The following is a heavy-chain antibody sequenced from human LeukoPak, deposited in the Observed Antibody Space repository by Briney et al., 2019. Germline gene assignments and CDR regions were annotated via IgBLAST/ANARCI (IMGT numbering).Heavy chain of an antibody. Sequence: KSGGSLRLSCAASGFTFSDYYMTWIRQAPGKGLEWLSYISNSGDTTPYADSVKGRFTISRDNAQNSLYLQMDSLRVEDTAVYYCARDGRARDGYYPLEFDEWGQGTLVTVSS. CDR3: ARDGRARDGYYPLEFDE. J-gene: IGHJ4*02. CDR1: GFTFSDYY. V-gene: IGHV3-11*01. CDR2: ISNSGDTT. D-gene: IGHD3-22*01.